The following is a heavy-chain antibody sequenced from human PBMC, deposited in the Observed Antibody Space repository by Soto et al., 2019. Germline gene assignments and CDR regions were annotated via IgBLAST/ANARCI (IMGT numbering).Heavy chain of an antibody. J-gene: IGHJ5*02. CDR3: AREVEQLVPEHWFDP. V-gene: IGHV3-7*01. Sequence: GSLSISDSCYGFNFSSDRMSWFSKAPRKGLEWVANIKQDGSEKYYVDSVKGRFTISRDNAKNSLYLQMNSLRAEDTAVYYCAREVEQLVPEHWFDPWGQGTLVTVSP. D-gene: IGHD6-13*01. CDR2: IKQDGSEK. CDR1: GFNFSSDR.